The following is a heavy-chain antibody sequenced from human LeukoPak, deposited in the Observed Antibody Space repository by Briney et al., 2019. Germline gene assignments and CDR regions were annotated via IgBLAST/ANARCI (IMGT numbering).Heavy chain of an antibody. V-gene: IGHV3-30*02. CDR3: AKDGNWASVS. CDR1: GFTFS. CDR2: IRHDGTDQ. D-gene: IGHD7-27*01. Sequence: GGSLRLSCVGSGFTFSVHWVRQVPGKGLEWLTFIRHDGTDQHYADSVRGRFTISRDNSKSTVYLQMNSLRPEDTALYYCAKDGNWASVSWGQRTLVTVSS. J-gene: IGHJ5*02.